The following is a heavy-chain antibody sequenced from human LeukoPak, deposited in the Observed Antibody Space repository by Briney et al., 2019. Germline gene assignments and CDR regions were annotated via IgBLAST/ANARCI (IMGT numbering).Heavy chain of an antibody. V-gene: IGHV4-38-2*02. J-gene: IGHJ4*02. CDR2: IYHTGTT. Sequence: PSETLSLTCTVSGYSISSGYYWGWVRQSPVKGLEWLGHIYHTGTTLYSPHLNNRLTVSVDSSKNQFSLTLNSVTAADTAVYCASVSVWELATHTGGSFDYWGRGILVTVSS. D-gene: IGHD1-26*01. CDR3: SVSVWELATHTGGSFDY. CDR1: GYSISSGYY.